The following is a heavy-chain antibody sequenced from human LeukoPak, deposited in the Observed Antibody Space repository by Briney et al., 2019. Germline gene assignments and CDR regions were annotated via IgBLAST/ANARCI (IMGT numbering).Heavy chain of an antibody. CDR2: IRYDGSNK. V-gene: IGHV3-30*02. D-gene: IGHD2-2*01. CDR3: AKDGAPIVVVPAARDYYYYYMDV. CDR1: GFTFSSYG. Sequence: GGSLRLSCAASGFTFSSYGMHWVRQAPGKGLEWVAFIRYDGSNKYYADSVKGRFTISRDNSKNTLYLQMNSLRAEDTAVYYCAKDGAPIVVVPAARDYYYYYMDVWGKGTTVTVSS. J-gene: IGHJ6*03.